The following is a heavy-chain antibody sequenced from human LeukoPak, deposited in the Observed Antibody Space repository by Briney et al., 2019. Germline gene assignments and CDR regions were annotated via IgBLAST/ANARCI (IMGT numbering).Heavy chain of an antibody. J-gene: IGHJ6*03. D-gene: IGHD3-3*01. Sequence: PGGSLRLSCTASGFTFSSYSLNWVRQAPGKGLEWVAVISYDETNKYCADSVKGRFTISRDNAKNSLYLQMNSLRAEDTAVYYCARDHYDFWSGYYNYYYMDVWGKGTTVTVSS. CDR3: ARDHYDFWSGYYNYYYMDV. CDR2: ISYDETNK. V-gene: IGHV3-30-3*01. CDR1: GFTFSSYS.